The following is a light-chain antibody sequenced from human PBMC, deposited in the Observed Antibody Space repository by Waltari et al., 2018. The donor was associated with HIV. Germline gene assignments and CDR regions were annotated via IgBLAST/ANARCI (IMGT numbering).Light chain of an antibody. V-gene: IGLV1-47*01. Sequence: QSVLTQPPSASGTPGQRVTISCSGTTSNVGSNFVSWYQQLPGTAPKLLSYRDNQRPSGVPARFSVSKSGASVSLAISGLRSEDEGDYYCATWDASLGGSYVFGTGTTVSVL. CDR3: ATWDASLGGSYV. J-gene: IGLJ1*01. CDR1: TSNVGSNF. CDR2: RDN.